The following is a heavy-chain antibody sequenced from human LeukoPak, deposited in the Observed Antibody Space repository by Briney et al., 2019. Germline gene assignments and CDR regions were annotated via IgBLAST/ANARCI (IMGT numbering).Heavy chain of an antibody. D-gene: IGHD1-26*01. J-gene: IGHJ4*02. CDR3: ALQGGSGSYFDH. Sequence: GASVKVSCKAFGYTFTGYYMHWVRQAPGQGLEWMGWINPNSGGTNYAQKFKGRVTMTRDTSISTAYMELSRLRSDDTAVYYCALQGGSGSYFDHWGQGTLVTVSS. V-gene: IGHV1-2*02. CDR2: INPNSGGT. CDR1: GYTFTGYY.